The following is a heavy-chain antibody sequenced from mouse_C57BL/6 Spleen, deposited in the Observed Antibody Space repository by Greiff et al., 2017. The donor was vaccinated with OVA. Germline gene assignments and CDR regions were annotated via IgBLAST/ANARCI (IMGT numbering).Heavy chain of an antibody. J-gene: IGHJ1*03. CDR2: IDPSDSET. Sequence: VQLQQSGPELVKPGASVKISCKASGYTFTSYWMHWVKQRPIQGLEWIGNIDPSDSETHYNQKFKDKATLTVDKSSSTAYMQLSSLTSEDSAVYCCAREDGNTGYFDVWGTGTTVTVSS. CDR1: GYTFTSYW. CDR3: AREDGNTGYFDV. D-gene: IGHD2-1*01. V-gene: IGHV1-52*01.